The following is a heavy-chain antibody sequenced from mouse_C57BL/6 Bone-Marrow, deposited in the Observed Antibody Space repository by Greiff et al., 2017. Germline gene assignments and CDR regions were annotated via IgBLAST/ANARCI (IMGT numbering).Heavy chain of an antibody. V-gene: IGHV1-55*01. Sequence: QVQLQQPGAELVKPGASVKMSCKASGYPFTSYWITRVTQRPGQGLEWIGDIYPGSGSTNYNEKFKSKATLTVDTSSSTGYRQLSSLTSEDSAVYYCARRLKAWFAYWGQGTLVTVSA. J-gene: IGHJ3*01. CDR1: GYPFTSYW. CDR2: IYPGSGST. CDR3: ARRLKAWFAY.